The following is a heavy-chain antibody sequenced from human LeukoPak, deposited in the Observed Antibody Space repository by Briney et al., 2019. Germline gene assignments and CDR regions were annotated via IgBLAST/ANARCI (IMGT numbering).Heavy chain of an antibody. CDR1: GASMMSYY. CDR3: ARGGGSYRPLDY. CDR2: IYYSVST. V-gene: IGHV4-59*01. J-gene: IGHJ4*02. D-gene: IGHD3-16*02. Sequence: PSEPLSLTCTVSGASMMSYYWNWIRQPPGKGLEWIGYIYYSVSTNYNYSLKSRVTISQDTSKKQISLKLNSVTAADTAVYYCARGGGSYRPLDYSGQGTLVTVSS.